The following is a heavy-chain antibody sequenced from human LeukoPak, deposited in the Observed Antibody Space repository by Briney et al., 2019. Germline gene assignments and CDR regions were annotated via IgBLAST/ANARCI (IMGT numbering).Heavy chain of an antibody. J-gene: IGHJ4*02. CDR2: YDPDDAET. D-gene: IGHD4-17*01. CDR1: GYTVTEFS. CDR3: ATGQTTPVLVDTLHF. Sequence: ASVKVSCKVSGYTVTEFSIHWVRQAPGKGLEWMGAYDPDDAETVFARKFQGRVTMTEDTSTNTAYMELTSLISEDTAVYYCATGQTTPVLVDTLHFWGQGTLVTVSS. V-gene: IGHV1-24*01.